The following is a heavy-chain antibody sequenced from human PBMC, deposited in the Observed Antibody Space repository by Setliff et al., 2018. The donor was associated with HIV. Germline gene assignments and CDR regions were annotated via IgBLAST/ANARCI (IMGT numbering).Heavy chain of an antibody. V-gene: IGHV2-5*02. CDR1: GFSLSTSEVG. J-gene: IGHJ6*02. CDR2: IYRDDDK. D-gene: IGHD6-13*01. Sequence: SGPTLVNPTQTLTLTCTFSGFSLSTSEVGVGWIRQPPGKALEWLALIYRDDDKRYSPSLNSRLTITKYTSKNQVVLTMTNMDPVDTATYYCEHNVPEDFNSSSWYKFYYGMDVWGQGTMVTVSS. CDR3: EHNVPEDFNSSSWYKFYYGMDV.